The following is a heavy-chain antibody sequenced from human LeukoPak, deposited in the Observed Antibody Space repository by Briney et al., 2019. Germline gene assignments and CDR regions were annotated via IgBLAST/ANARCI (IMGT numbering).Heavy chain of an antibody. Sequence: GGSLRLSCAASGISFSTYAMSWVRQAPGKGLEWVSTISGTGERTCYADSVKGGFTISRDNSKNTLYLQMNSLRADDTALFYCAKGHSDYGTGLDCWGQGALVTVSS. CDR2: ISGTGERT. CDR3: AKGHSDYGTGLDC. CDR1: GISFSTYA. J-gene: IGHJ4*02. D-gene: IGHD4-17*01. V-gene: IGHV3-23*01.